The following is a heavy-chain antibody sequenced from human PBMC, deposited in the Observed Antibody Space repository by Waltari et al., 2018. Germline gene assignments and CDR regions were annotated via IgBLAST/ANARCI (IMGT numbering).Heavy chain of an antibody. CDR3: ARETGVAVAGYGLDI. CDR2: IYSGGDT. Sequence: VHVEESGGGLRQPGGSLRLSCAASGFTVGSFYMAWVRQAPGKGLEWVSLIYSGGDTYYADAVKGRFTISRDNSKNMVYLQMNSLRADDTAVYYCARETGVAVAGYGLDIWGQGTTVTVSS. D-gene: IGHD2-15*01. CDR1: GFTVGSFY. V-gene: IGHV3-53*01. J-gene: IGHJ6*02.